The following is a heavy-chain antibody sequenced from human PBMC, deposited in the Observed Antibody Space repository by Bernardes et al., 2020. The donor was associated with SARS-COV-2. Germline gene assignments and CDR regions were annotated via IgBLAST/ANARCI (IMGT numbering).Heavy chain of an antibody. V-gene: IGHV1-3*04. D-gene: IGHD3-16*01. CDR3: ARDIFQDSGFYWGYFDC. CDR2: INTASGGT. J-gene: IGHJ4*02. CDR1: GYTLTNYA. Sequence: ASVKVSCKASGYTLTNYAVHWVRQAPGQRFEWMGWINTASGGTKYSQKFQGRVTITSDTSASTVYMELSSLRAEDTAVYYCARDIFQDSGFYWGYFDCWGQGSLVTVSS.